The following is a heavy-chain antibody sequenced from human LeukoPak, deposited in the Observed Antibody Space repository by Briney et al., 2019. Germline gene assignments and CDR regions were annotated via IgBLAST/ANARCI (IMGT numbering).Heavy chain of an antibody. CDR3: ARVYLGVYYYGSSGYSHLNY. D-gene: IGHD3-22*01. V-gene: IGHV1-2*02. CDR1: GGTFSSYA. CDR2: INPNSGGT. J-gene: IGHJ4*02. Sequence: ASVKASCKASGGTFSSYAISWVRQAPGQGLEWMGWINPNSGGTNYAQKFQGRVTMTRDTSISTAYMELSRLRSDDTAVYYCARVYLGVYYYGSSGYSHLNYWGQGTLVTVSS.